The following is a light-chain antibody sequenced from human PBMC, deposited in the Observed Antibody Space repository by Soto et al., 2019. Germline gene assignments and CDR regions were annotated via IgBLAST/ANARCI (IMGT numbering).Light chain of an antibody. Sequence: DLQMTQYLSTVSASVGGSVTITCRASQRVISWLAWYQQKPGQAPQLLIYKAASLESGVPSSFSGSESGREVTLSISSLQPDHVATDYWLQYHYFPYTCGQGTKLEI. V-gene: IGKV1-5*03. CDR1: QRVISW. J-gene: IGKJ2*01. CDR2: KAA. CDR3: LQYHYFPYT.